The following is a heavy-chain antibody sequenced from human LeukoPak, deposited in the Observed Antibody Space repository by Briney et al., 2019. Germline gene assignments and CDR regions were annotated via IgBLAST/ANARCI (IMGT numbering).Heavy chain of an antibody. CDR3: AELGIAMIGGV. Sequence: PGGSLRLSCVASGFTFSSYSMHWVRQAPGKGLEWVSYISASSATIYYADSVKGRFTISRDNAKNSLYLQMNSLRAEDTAVYYCAELGIAMIGGVWGKGTTVTISS. CDR1: GFTFSSYS. V-gene: IGHV3-48*04. D-gene: IGHD3-10*02. CDR2: ISASSATI. J-gene: IGHJ6*04.